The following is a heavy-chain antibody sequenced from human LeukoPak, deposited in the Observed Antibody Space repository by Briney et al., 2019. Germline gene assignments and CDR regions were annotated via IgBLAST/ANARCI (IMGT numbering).Heavy chain of an antibody. Sequence: SVKVSCKASGGTLSSYAISWVRQAPGQGLEWMGGIIPIFGTANYAQKLQGRVTITADESTSTAYMELSSLRSEDTAVYYCARARDEAPGCSGGSCYLGKYYYYYYGMDVWGQGTTVTVSS. CDR2: IIPIFGTA. CDR3: ARARDEAPGCSGGSCYLGKYYYYYYGMDV. CDR1: GGTLSSYA. V-gene: IGHV1-69*13. D-gene: IGHD2-15*01. J-gene: IGHJ6*02.